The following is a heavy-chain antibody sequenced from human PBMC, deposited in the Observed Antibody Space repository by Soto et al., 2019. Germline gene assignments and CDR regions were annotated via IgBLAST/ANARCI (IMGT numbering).Heavy chain of an antibody. J-gene: IGHJ4*02. Sequence: QITLKESGPTLVKPTQTLTLTGTFSGFSLNTNGVGVGWIRQPPGKALEWLALIYWDDDKRYSPSLKSRLTITTDTSKNQVVLTMTNLDPVDTAKYNCAHRRVRDSSGENFDSWGQGTLVTVSS. V-gene: IGHV2-5*02. CDR3: AHRRVRDSSGENFDS. CDR2: IYWDDDK. CDR1: GFSLNTNGVG. D-gene: IGHD6-19*01.